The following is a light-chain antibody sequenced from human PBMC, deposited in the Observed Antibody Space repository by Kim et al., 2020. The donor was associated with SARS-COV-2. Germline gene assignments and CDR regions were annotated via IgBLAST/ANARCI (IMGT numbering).Light chain of an antibody. J-gene: IGKJ2*01. CDR2: DAS. CDR1: QDIANY. CDR3: QQYEDFPYT. V-gene: IGKV1-33*01. Sequence: GDRVTITCQATQDIANYLNWYQQKPGKAPKVLIYDASNLESGVPSRFSGRGFGTHFTFTISSLQPEDIATYYCQQYEDFPYTFGQGTKLEI.